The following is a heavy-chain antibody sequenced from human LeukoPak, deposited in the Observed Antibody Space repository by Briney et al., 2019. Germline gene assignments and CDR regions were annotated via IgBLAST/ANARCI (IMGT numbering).Heavy chain of an antibody. D-gene: IGHD2-2*01. CDR1: GGSISNYY. CDR2: KYARGDS. V-gene: IGHV4-4*07. Sequence: SETLSLTCTVSGGSISNYYWSWIRQPAGKGLEWIGRKYARGDSNYNPPLQSRVTMSVDTSKNQFSLKLSSVTAADTAVYYCARDHSYCSSTSCYDNWFDPWGQGTLVTVSS. CDR3: ARDHSYCSSTSCYDNWFDP. J-gene: IGHJ5*02.